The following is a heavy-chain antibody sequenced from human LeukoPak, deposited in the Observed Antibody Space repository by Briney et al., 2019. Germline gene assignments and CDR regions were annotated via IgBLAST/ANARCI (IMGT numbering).Heavy chain of an antibody. Sequence: SETLSLTCTVSGGSISSSRYYWAWIRQSPGKGLEWIGSLYYSGSAYYNPSLKSRVTISVDTSKSQFSLRLSSVTAADTAVYYCARGGDSYYYYYMDVWGKGTTVTVSS. J-gene: IGHJ6*03. D-gene: IGHD2-21*02. V-gene: IGHV4-39*07. CDR1: GGSISSSRYY. CDR3: ARGGDSYYYYYMDV. CDR2: LYYSGSA.